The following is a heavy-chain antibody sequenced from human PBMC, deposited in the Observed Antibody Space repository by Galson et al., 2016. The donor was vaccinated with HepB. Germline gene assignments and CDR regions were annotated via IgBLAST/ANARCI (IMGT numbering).Heavy chain of an antibody. V-gene: IGHV3-23*01. CDR1: GFTFTNYA. Sequence: SLRLSCAASGFTFTNYAINWVRQAPGKGLEWVSAISPSGNNTYYADSVRGRFTISRDNSKTTLYLQMNSLRAEDTAIYYCAKDPRRGYFASGSYHYYYMDVWGKGTTVTVSS. J-gene: IGHJ6*03. CDR2: ISPSGNNT. D-gene: IGHD3-10*01. CDR3: AKDPRRGYFASGSYHYYYMDV.